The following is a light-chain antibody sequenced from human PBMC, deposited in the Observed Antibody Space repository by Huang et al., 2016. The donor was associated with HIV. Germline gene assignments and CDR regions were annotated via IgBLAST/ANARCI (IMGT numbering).Light chain of an antibody. V-gene: IGKV1-5*03. J-gene: IGKJ2*01. CDR3: QQYENYPDT. Sequence: DIQMTQSPSTLSASVGDRVTITCRASQSISTWLAWYQQRPGKAPKVLIYKASNLESGVPSRFSGSGSGTEFTLTISSLRPDDFVTYYCQQYENYPDTFGQGTKLEIK. CDR1: QSISTW. CDR2: KAS.